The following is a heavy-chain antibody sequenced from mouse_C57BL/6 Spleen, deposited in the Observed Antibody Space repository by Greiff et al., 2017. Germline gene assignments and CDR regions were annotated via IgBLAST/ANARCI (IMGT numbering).Heavy chain of an antibody. J-gene: IGHJ3*01. CDR2: ISSGSSTI. CDR1: GFTFSDYG. V-gene: IGHV5-17*01. Sequence: DVQLQESGGGLVKPGGSLKLSCAASGFTFSDYGMHWVRQAPEKGLEWVAYISSGSSTIYYADTVKGRFTISRDNAKNTLFLQMTSLRYEDTAMYYGARSGSSYGFAYWGQGTLVTVSA. CDR3: ARSGSSYGFAY. D-gene: IGHD1-1*01.